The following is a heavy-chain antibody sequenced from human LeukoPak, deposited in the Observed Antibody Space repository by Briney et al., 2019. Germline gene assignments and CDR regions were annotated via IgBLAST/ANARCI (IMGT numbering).Heavy chain of an antibody. CDR2: IYYSGST. Sequence: PSETLSLTCTVSGGSISSYYWSWIRQPPGKGLEWIGYIYYSGSTNYNPSLKSRVTISVDTSKNQFSLKLSSVTAADTAVYYCAREYSTETNAFDIWGQGTMVTVSS. J-gene: IGHJ3*02. CDR3: AREYSTETNAFDI. CDR1: GGSISSYY. D-gene: IGHD4-11*01. V-gene: IGHV4-59*01.